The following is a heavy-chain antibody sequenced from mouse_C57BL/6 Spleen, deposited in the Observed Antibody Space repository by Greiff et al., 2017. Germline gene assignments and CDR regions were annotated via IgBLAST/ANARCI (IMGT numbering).Heavy chain of an antibody. CDR1: GFTFSSYG. D-gene: IGHD2-4*01. V-gene: IGHV5-6*01. CDR2: ISCGGSYT. J-gene: IGHJ4*01. Sequence: EVQGVESGGDLVKPGGSLKLSCAASGFTFSSYGMSWVRQTPDKRLEWVATISCGGSYTYYPDSRKGRFTIPRDNAKNTLYLQLSSLKSEDTAMYYCARHHDYDGGVRAMDDWGQGTSVTVSS. CDR3: ARHHDYDGGVRAMDD.